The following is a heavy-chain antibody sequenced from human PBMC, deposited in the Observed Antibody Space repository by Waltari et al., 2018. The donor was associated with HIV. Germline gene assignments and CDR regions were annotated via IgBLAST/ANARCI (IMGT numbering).Heavy chain of an antibody. CDR2: INHSGST. D-gene: IGHD3-22*01. CDR3: VTNGEMIGHGCFFDY. Sequence: QVQLQQWGAGLLKPSETLSLTCAVYGDSSSGFYRSWIRQPPGKGPEWIGEINHSGSTKYNPTLQSRVTISLDTSKNQFSLQLTSVTAADTAVYYCVTNGEMIGHGCFFDYWDLGALVTVSS. J-gene: IGHJ4*02. V-gene: IGHV4-34*02. CDR1: GDSSSGFY.